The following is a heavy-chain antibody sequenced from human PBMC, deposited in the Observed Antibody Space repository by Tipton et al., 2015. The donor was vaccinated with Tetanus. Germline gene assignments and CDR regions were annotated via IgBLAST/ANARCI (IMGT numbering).Heavy chain of an antibody. J-gene: IGHJ4*02. V-gene: IGHV4-31*03. CDR2: IYFTGTT. D-gene: IGHD3-22*01. CDR3: ARDSYYSSRWSFADY. Sequence: TLSLTCTVSGDSISSGDFYWSWIRQHPGKGLEWIGYIYFTGTTYYNPSLESRLTISIDTSKNQFPLELTSVTAADTAVYYCARDSYYSSRWSFADYWGQGTLVTVSS. CDR1: GDSISSGDFY.